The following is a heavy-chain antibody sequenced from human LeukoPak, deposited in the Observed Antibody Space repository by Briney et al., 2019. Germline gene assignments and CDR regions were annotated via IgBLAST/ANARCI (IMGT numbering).Heavy chain of an antibody. CDR3: AKACSGYYSASDY. J-gene: IGHJ4*02. CDR1: GFTFSTYA. D-gene: IGHD3-22*01. Sequence: GGSLRLSCAASGFTFSTYAMTWVRQAPGKGLEWVSAISSSGGSTYYADSVKGRFTISRDNSKNTLYLQMNSLRAEDTAVYYCAKACSGYYSASDYWGQGTLVTVSS. V-gene: IGHV3-23*01. CDR2: ISSSGGST.